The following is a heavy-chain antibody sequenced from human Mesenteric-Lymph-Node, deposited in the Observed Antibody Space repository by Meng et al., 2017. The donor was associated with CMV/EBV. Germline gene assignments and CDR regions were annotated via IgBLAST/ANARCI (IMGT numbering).Heavy chain of an antibody. CDR2: ISSSSSYI. V-gene: IGHV3-21*01. CDR1: GFTFSSYS. D-gene: IGHD3-3*01. J-gene: IGHJ4*02. Sequence: GGSLRLSCAASGFTFSSYSMNWVRQAPGKGLEWVSSISSSSSYIYYADSVKGRFTISRDNAKNSLYLQMNSLRAEDTAVYYCARDGGEYYDFWSGYSSNLDYWGQGTLVTVSS. CDR3: ARDGGEYYDFWSGYSSNLDY.